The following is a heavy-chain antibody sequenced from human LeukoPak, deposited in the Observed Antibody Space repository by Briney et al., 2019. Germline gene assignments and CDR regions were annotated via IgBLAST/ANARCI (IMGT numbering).Heavy chain of an antibody. J-gene: IGHJ3*02. V-gene: IGHV1-69*05. CDR3: ARVASSPVLFGAFGI. Sequence: SVKVSCKASGGTFSSYAISWVRQAPGQGLEWMGGIIPILGTANYAQKFQGRVTITTDESTSTAYMELSSLRSEDTAVYYCARVASSPVLFGAFGIWGQGTMVTVSS. CDR2: IIPILGTA. D-gene: IGHD6-13*01. CDR1: GGTFSSYA.